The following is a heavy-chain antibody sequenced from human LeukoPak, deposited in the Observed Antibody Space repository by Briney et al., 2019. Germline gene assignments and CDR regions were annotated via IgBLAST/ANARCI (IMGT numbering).Heavy chain of an antibody. J-gene: IGHJ4*02. V-gene: IGHV4-59*08. D-gene: IGHD5-18*01. CDR3: ASAGYSYGIDY. CDR1: GGSISSYY. CDR2: IYYSGST. Sequence: PSETLSLTCTVSGGSISSYYWSWIRQPPGKGLEWIGYIYYSGSTNYNPSLKSRVTISVDTSKNQFSLKLSSVTAADTAVYYCASAGYSYGIDYWGQGTLVTVS.